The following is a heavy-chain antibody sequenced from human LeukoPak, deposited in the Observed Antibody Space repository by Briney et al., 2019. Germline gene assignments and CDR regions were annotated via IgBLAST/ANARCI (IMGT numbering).Heavy chain of an antibody. V-gene: IGHV5-51*01. CDR1: GYSFTSYW. J-gene: IGHJ4*02. CDR3: ARSDCSSTSCLSPNYFDY. CDR2: IYPGDSDT. Sequence: GEPLKISCKVSGYSFTSYWIGWVRQMPGKGLEWMGIIYPGDSDTRYSPSFQGQVTISADKSISTAYLQWSSLKASDTAMYYCARSDCSSTSCLSPNYFDYWGQGTLVTVSS. D-gene: IGHD2-2*01.